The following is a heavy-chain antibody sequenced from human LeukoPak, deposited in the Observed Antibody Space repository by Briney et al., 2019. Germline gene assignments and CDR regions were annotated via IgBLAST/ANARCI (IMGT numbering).Heavy chain of an antibody. CDR3: ARHGAAAGTHY. V-gene: IGHV4-59*08. J-gene: IGHJ4*02. D-gene: IGHD6-13*01. Sequence: SENLSLTCTVSGGSISSYYWSWIRQPPGKGLEWIGYIYYSGSTNYNPSLKSRVTISVDTSKNQFSLKLSSVTAADTAVYYCARHGAAAGTHYWGQGTLVTVSS. CDR1: GGSISSYY. CDR2: IYYSGST.